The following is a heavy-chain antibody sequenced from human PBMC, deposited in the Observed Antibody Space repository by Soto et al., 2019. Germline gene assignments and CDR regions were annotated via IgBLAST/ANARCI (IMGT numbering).Heavy chain of an antibody. CDR1: GFTFSSYA. Sequence: GGSLRLSCAASGFTFSSYAMSWVRQAPGKGLEWVSAISGSGGSTYYADSVKGRFTISRDNSKNTLYLQMNSLRAEDTAVYYCAKTPPLVPAAGGSGQKFDYWGQGTLVTVSS. D-gene: IGHD2-2*01. J-gene: IGHJ4*02. V-gene: IGHV3-23*01. CDR2: ISGSGGST. CDR3: AKTPPLVPAAGGSGQKFDY.